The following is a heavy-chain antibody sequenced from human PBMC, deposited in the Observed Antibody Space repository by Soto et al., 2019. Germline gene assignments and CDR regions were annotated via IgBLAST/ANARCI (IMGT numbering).Heavy chain of an antibody. Sequence: QVQLVQSGAEVKKPGAPVKVSCKASGYTFTSYGISWVRQAPGQGLEWMGWISAYNGNTNYAQKLQGRVTMTTDTPPSTXXMXLXXLRSDDTAVYYCARDSAGIAAAGTFHYYYYYGMDVWGQGTTVTVSS. D-gene: IGHD6-13*01. CDR1: GYTFTSYG. V-gene: IGHV1-18*01. J-gene: IGHJ6*02. CDR2: ISAYNGNT. CDR3: ARDSAGIAAAGTFHYYYYYGMDV.